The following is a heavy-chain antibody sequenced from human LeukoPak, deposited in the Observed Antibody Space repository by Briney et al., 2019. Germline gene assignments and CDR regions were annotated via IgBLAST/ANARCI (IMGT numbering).Heavy chain of an antibody. Sequence: GESLKISCHASGYSFTTYWIGWVRQMPGKGLEWMGIIYPGDSDTRYSPSFQGQVTISADKSINTAYLQWSSLKASDTAMYYCARQHGSGSYYSRAIDYWGQGTLVTVSS. CDR3: ARQHGSGSYYSRAIDY. V-gene: IGHV5-51*01. D-gene: IGHD3-10*01. CDR1: GYSFTTYW. CDR2: IYPGDSDT. J-gene: IGHJ4*02.